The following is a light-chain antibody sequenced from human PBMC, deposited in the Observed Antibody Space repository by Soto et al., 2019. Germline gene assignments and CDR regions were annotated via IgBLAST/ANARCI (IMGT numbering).Light chain of an antibody. V-gene: IGKV3-11*01. CDR1: QSVSTY. Sequence: EIVLTQSPATLSLSPGERATLSCRTSQSVSTYLAWYQQKPGQAPRLLIYDASKRATGIPARFSGSGSGTDFTLTIGSLEPEDFAVYYCQQRSNWPWTFGQGTKVEIK. CDR3: QQRSNWPWT. CDR2: DAS. J-gene: IGKJ1*01.